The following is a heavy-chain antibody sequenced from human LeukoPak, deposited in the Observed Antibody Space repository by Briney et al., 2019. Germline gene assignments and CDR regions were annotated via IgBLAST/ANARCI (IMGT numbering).Heavy chain of an antibody. Sequence: PSQTLSLTCTVSSGSISSGGYYWSWIRQPPGKGLEWIGYIFHSGSTFYNPSLKSRVTFSVDRSKNQFSLKLNSVTAADPAVYYCARGWDYYGSGSLALDIWGQGTMVTVSS. CDR1: SGSISSGGYY. J-gene: IGHJ3*02. D-gene: IGHD3-10*01. CDR3: ARGWDYYGSGSLALDI. CDR2: IFHSGST. V-gene: IGHV4-30-2*01.